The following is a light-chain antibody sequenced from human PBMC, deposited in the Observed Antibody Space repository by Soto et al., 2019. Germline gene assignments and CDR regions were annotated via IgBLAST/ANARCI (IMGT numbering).Light chain of an antibody. V-gene: IGKV4-1*01. CDR3: QQYYTTPIT. J-gene: IGKJ5*01. CDR2: WTS. CDR1: QTVLYSSNNKNY. Sequence: DIVMTQSPDSLAVSLGERATINCKSSQTVLYSSNNKNYLAWYQQKPGQPPKLLIYWTSTRESRVPDRFSGSGSGTDFTLTTSSLQAEDVAVYYCQQYYTTPITFGQGTRLEIK.